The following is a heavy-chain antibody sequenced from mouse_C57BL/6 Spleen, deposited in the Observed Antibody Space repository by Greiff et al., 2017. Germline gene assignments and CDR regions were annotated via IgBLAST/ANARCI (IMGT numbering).Heavy chain of an antibody. D-gene: IGHD2-4*01. J-gene: IGHJ2*01. Sequence: EVQLQESGPGLAKPSQTLSLTCSVTGYSLTSDYWNWIRKFPGNKLEYMGYISYSGSTYYNPSLKSRISITRDTSKNQYYLQLNSVTTEDTATYYCARFKIYYDYPYFDYWGQGTTLTVSS. CDR3: ARFKIYYDYPYFDY. V-gene: IGHV3-8*01. CDR2: ISYSGST. CDR1: GYSLTSDY.